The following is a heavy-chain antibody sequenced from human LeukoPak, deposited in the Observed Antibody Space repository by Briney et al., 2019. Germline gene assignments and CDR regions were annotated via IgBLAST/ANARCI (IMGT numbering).Heavy chain of an antibody. CDR3: AREGDYMVRGVIISGENWFDP. D-gene: IGHD3-10*01. J-gene: IGHJ5*02. V-gene: IGHV1-69*05. CDR2: IIPIFGTA. Sequence: SVKVSCKASGGTFSSYAISWVRQAPGQGLEWMGGIIPIFGTANYAQKFQGRVTMTRNTSISTAYMELSSLRSEDTAVYYCAREGDYMVRGVIISGENWFDPWGQGTLVTVSS. CDR1: GGTFSSYA.